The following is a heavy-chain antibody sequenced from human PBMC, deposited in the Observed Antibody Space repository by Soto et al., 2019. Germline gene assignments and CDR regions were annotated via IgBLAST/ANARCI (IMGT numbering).Heavy chain of an antibody. CDR1: GGTFSSYA. Sequence: QVQLVQSGAEVKKPGSSVKVTCKASGGTFSSYAISWVRQAPGQGLEWLGGIIPIFGTANYAQKFQGRVTMTEDESTSTAYMELSSLSSEDTAVYYCARGGADYYDSSGYPFDYWGKGTLVTVS. J-gene: IGHJ4*02. CDR2: IIPIFGTA. CDR3: ARGGADYYDSSGYPFDY. D-gene: IGHD3-22*01. V-gene: IGHV1-69*01.